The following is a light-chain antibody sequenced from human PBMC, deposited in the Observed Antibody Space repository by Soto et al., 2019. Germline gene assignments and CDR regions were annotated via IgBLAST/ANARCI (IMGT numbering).Light chain of an antibody. CDR2: AAS. Sequence: DIQMTQSPSSLSASVGDRVTITCRASRSINIYLNWYQQKPGKAPKLLIYAASNLQSGVPSRFSGDAVGTRVTLTISSLQPEDFATYHCQQSHSSPYTFGQGTRLEIK. V-gene: IGKV1-39*01. J-gene: IGKJ5*01. CDR3: QQSHSSPYT. CDR1: RSINIY.